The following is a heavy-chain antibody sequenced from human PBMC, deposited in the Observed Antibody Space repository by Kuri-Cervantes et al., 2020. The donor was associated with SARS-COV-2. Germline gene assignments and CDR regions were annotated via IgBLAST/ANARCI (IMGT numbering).Heavy chain of an antibody. D-gene: IGHD3-3*01. V-gene: IGHV4-39*01. Sequence: SETLSLTCTVSGGSISSSSYYWGWIRQPPGKGLEWIGSTYYSGSTYYNPSLKSRVTISVDTSKNQFSLKLSSVTAADTAVYYCARAQLRFLEWSFDYWGQGTLVTVSS. CDR1: GGSISSSSYY. J-gene: IGHJ4*02. CDR3: ARAQLRFLEWSFDY. CDR2: TYYSGST.